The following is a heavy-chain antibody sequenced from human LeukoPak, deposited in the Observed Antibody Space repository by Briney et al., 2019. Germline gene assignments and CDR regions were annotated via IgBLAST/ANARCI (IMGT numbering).Heavy chain of an antibody. J-gene: IGHJ4*02. D-gene: IGHD2-2*01. CDR3: ARDEVRYCSSTSCPNFDY. V-gene: IGHV3-30-3*01. CDR2: ISYDGSNK. CDR1: GFTFSSYA. Sequence: GGSLRLSCAASGFTFSSYAMHWVRQAPGKGLEWVAVISYDGSNKYYADSVKGRFTISRDNSKNTLYRQMNSLRAEDTAVYYCARDEVRYCSSTSCPNFDYWGEGTLVTVSS.